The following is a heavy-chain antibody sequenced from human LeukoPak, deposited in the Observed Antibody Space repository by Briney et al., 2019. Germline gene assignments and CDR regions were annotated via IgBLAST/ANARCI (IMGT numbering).Heavy chain of an antibody. CDR1: GFTFSSYA. CDR2: ISGSGGST. CDR3: AKGLFGRMVAAFDY. J-gene: IGHJ4*02. D-gene: IGHD2-15*01. Sequence: GGSLRLSCAASGFTFSSYAMSWVRQATGKGLEWVSAISGSGGSTYYADSVKGRFTISRDNSKNTLYLQMNSLRAEDTAVYYCAKGLFGRMVAAFDYWGQGTLVTVSS. V-gene: IGHV3-23*01.